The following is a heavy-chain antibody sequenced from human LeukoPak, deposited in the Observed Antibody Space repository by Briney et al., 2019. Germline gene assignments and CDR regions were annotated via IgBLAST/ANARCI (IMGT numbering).Heavy chain of an antibody. CDR3: ARGSHFFDY. CDR2: ISSSGSTI. J-gene: IGHJ4*02. D-gene: IGHD2/OR15-2a*01. V-gene: IGHV3-48*03. Sequence: GGSLRLSCVASGFTFSSYEMNWVRQAPGKGLEWVSYISSSGSTIYYADSVKGRFTISRDNAKNSLYLRVSSLRAEDTAVYYCARGSHFFDYWGQGTLATVSS. CDR1: GFTFSSYE.